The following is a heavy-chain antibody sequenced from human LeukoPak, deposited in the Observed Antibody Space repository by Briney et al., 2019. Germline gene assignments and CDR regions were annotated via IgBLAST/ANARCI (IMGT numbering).Heavy chain of an antibody. CDR3: AREPLVVGATVDY. J-gene: IGHJ4*02. Sequence: ASVKVSCKASGYTFTKYGISWVRQAPGQGLEWMGWISACNGNTNYAQKLQGRVTMTTDTSTSTAFMELRSLRSDDTAVYYCAREPLVVGATVDYWGQGTLVTVSS. CDR2: ISACNGNT. CDR1: GYTFTKYG. D-gene: IGHD1-26*01. V-gene: IGHV1-18*01.